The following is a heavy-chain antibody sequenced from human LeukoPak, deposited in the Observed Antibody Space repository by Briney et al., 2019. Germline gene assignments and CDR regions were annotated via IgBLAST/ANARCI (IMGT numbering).Heavy chain of an antibody. Sequence: PGGSLRLSYVTSGYSFTNAWMSWVRQAPGKGLEWVGRIKSKTDGGTADYAAPVKARFTMSRDDSKTTLYLQMNSLKTEDTAVYFCTPDLMDVWGKGTTVTASS. V-gene: IGHV3-15*01. CDR2: IKSKTDGGTA. J-gene: IGHJ6*03. CDR3: TPDLMDV. CDR1: GYSFTNAW.